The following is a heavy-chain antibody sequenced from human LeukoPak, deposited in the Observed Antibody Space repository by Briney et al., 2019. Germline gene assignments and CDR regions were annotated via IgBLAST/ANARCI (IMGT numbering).Heavy chain of an antibody. CDR1: GYTFTSYA. D-gene: IGHD3-10*01. CDR3: ATWFGELLPYYYGMDV. V-gene: IGHV1-3*01. CDR2: INAGNGNT. Sequence: ASVKVSCKASGYTFTSYAMHWVRQAPGQRLEWMGWINAGNGNTKYSQKFQGRVTITRDTSVSTAYMELSSLRSEDTAVYYCATWFGELLPYYYGMDVWGQGTTVTVSS. J-gene: IGHJ6*02.